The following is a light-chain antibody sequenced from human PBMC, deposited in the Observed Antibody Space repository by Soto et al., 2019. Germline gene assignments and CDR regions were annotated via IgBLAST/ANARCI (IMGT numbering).Light chain of an antibody. CDR3: QSYDSSLSAPYV. J-gene: IGLJ1*01. V-gene: IGLV1-40*01. Sequence: QSVLTQAPSVSGAPGQRGTISCTGRSSKIEAGYDVHWYQKVPGTAPKLLIYGNNNRPSGVPDRFSGSKSGTSASLAITGLQAEDEADYYCQSYDSSLSAPYVFGTGTKVTVL. CDR1: SSKIEAGYD. CDR2: GNN.